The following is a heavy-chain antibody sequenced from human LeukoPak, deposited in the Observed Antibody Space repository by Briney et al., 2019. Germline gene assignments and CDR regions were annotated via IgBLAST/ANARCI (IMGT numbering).Heavy chain of an antibody. D-gene: IGHD3-22*01. V-gene: IGHV3-30*01. CDR3: ARDLSAPDYYDSSGYLAY. CDR1: GFTFSSYA. CDR2: ISYDGSNK. Sequence: PGRSLRLSCAASGFTFSSYAMHWVRQAPGKGLEWVAVISYDGSNKYYADSVKGRFTISRDNSKNTLYLQVNSLRAEDTAVYYCARDLSAPDYYDSSGYLAYWGQGTLVTVSS. J-gene: IGHJ4*02.